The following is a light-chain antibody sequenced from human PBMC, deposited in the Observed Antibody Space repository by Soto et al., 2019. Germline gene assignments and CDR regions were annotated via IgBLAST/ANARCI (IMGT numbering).Light chain of an antibody. V-gene: IGKV1-13*02. CDR3: QQFNSFPLT. J-gene: IGKJ4*01. CDR2: DAS. Sequence: AVQLTPSLASLSASVGDRVPISCRASQGVGSSLAWYQQNPGKAPKVLIYDASSLESGVPSRFSGSGSGTDFTLTISSLQPEDFASYYCQQFNSFPLTFGGGTKVDIK. CDR1: QGVGSS.